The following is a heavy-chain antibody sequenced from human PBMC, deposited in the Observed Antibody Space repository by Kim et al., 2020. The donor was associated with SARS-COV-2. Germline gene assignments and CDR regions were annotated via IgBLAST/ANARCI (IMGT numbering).Heavy chain of an antibody. CDR2: IIPIFGTA. V-gene: IGHV1-69*13. J-gene: IGHJ4*02. CDR1: GGTFSSYA. CDR3: AAGIVEALYYFDY. Sequence: SVKVSCKASGGTFSSYAISWVRQAPGQGLEWMGGIIPIFGTANYAQKFQGRVTITADESTSTAYMELSSLRSEDTAVYYCAAGIVEALYYFDYWGQGTLVTVSS. D-gene: IGHD2-15*01.